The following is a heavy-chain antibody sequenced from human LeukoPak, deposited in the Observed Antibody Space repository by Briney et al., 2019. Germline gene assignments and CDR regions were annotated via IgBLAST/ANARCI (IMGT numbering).Heavy chain of an antibody. V-gene: IGHV3-30*04. CDR1: GFTFSSYA. D-gene: IGHD6-13*01. J-gene: IGHJ4*02. Sequence: PGGSLRLSCAASGFTFSSYAMHWVRQAPGKGLEWVAVISYDGSNKYYADSVKGRFTISRDNSKNTLYLQMNSLRTEDTAVYYCARDPMSSSWYGDFDYWGQGTLVTVSS. CDR3: ARDPMSSSWYGDFDY. CDR2: ISYDGSNK.